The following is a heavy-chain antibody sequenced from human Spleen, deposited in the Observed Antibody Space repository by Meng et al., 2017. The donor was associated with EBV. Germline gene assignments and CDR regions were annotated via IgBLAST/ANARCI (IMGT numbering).Heavy chain of an antibody. J-gene: IGHJ5*02. CDR1: GYTFTSYA. CDR3: ARGGGSGILSVQNWFDP. V-gene: IGHV7-4-1*02. Sequence: QVRLVQYGSELKRPGASGEVSCKASGYTFTSYAVNWVRQAPGQGLEWMGWINTNTGNPTYAQGFTGRFVFSLDTSVSTAYLQISSLKAEDTAVYYCARGGGSGILSVQNWFDPWGQGTLVTVSS. D-gene: IGHD3-10*01. CDR2: INTNTGNP.